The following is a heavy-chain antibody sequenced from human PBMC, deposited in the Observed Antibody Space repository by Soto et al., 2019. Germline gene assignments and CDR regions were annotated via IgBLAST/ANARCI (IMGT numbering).Heavy chain of an antibody. CDR1: GGTFSSYA. CDR2: IIPIFGTA. D-gene: IGHD2-15*01. CDR3: ARDHCSGGSCYGYFQH. Sequence: SVKVSCKASGGTFSSYAISWVRQAPGQGLEWMGGIIPIFGTANYAQKFQGRVTITADESTSTAYMELSSLRSEDTAVYYCARDHCSGGSCYGYFQHWGQGTLVTVPQ. J-gene: IGHJ1*01. V-gene: IGHV1-69*13.